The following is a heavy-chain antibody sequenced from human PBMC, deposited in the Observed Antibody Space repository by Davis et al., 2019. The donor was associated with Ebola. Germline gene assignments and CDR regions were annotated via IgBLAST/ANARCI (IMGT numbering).Heavy chain of an antibody. D-gene: IGHD1-26*01. Sequence: MPSETLSLTCGVSGASITRDNYSWTWLRQHPGKGLEWIGHVLYSGTTAYNPSLHNRVSMSVDTSKNQFSLTLTSVTAADTAIYYCAKDTSNIWFDIWGQGTNVTVSS. V-gene: IGHV4-31*11. CDR3: AKDTSNIWFDI. CDR2: VLYSGTT. J-gene: IGHJ3*02. CDR1: GASITRDNYS.